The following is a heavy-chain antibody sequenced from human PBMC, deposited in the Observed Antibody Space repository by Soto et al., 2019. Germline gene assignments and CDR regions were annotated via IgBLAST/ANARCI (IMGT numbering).Heavy chain of an antibody. D-gene: IGHD2-15*01. CDR3: ARERGGYSSDF. CDR2: INGDGDYT. V-gene: IGHV3-74*01. J-gene: IGHJ4*02. CDR1: GFSFSNYW. Sequence: EVQLVESGGGLVQPGGSLRLSCAASGFSFSNYWMQWIRQVPGKGLVWVSRINGDGDYTNYADSVKGRFTISRDNAKNTLYLQMNSLRAEDTAVYYCARERGGYSSDFWGQGTLVTVSS.